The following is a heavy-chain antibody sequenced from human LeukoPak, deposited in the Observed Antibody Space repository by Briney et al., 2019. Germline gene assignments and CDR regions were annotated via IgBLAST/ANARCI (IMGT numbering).Heavy chain of an antibody. CDR2: ITQDGGEK. CDR3: AREYYDSSGYEDGIDY. V-gene: IGHV3-7*01. D-gene: IGHD3-22*01. J-gene: IGHJ4*02. Sequence: GVLKISCAASGFTFSSYWMSWVRQAPGKGLEWVANITQDGGEKYYVDSVKGRFTISRDNAKNSLYLQMNSLRAEDTAVYYCAREYYDSSGYEDGIDYWGQGTLVTASS. CDR1: GFTFSSYW.